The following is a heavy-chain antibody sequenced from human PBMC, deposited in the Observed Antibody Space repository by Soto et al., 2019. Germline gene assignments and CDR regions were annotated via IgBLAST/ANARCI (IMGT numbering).Heavy chain of an antibody. CDR3: ARHMASWQWFDY. Sequence: QVQLQESGPGLVKPSQTLSLTCSVSGGSISSGVYYWSWIRQHPEKVLEWIGYIYYSGSTNYNPSLKSRVIISVDTSSNRVALDLRSVTGADTAIYYCARHMASWQWFDYWGQGTLVPVSS. V-gene: IGHV4-31*03. CDR2: IYYSGST. J-gene: IGHJ5*01. CDR1: GGSISSGVYY. D-gene: IGHD2-21*01.